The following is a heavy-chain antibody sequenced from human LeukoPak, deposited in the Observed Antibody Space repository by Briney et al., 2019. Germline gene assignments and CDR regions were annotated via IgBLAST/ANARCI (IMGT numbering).Heavy chain of an antibody. D-gene: IGHD6-19*01. Sequence: GGSLRLSCAASGFTFSSYSMNWVRQAPGKGLEWVSGINWNGGSTGYADSVKGRFTISRDNAKNSLYLQMNSLRAEDTALYYCARSLYSSGWYYFDYWGQGTLVTVSS. CDR2: INWNGGST. CDR3: ARSLYSSGWYYFDY. V-gene: IGHV3-20*04. J-gene: IGHJ4*02. CDR1: GFTFSSYS.